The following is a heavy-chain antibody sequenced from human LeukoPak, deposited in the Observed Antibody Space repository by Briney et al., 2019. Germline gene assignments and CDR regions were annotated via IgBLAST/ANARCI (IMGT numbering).Heavy chain of an antibody. D-gene: IGHD3-10*01. J-gene: IGHJ6*02. CDR2: ISYDGSNK. V-gene: IGHV3-30*03. CDR1: GFSFNSYA. Sequence: GGSLRLSCAASGFSFNSYAIHWVRQAPGKGLEWVTAISYDGSNKHYADSVRGRFTISRDNWKNTLYLQMNSLRTEDTAVYYCAQGGSEIYYFYHGMDVWGRGTTVTVSS. CDR3: AQGGSEIYYFYHGMDV.